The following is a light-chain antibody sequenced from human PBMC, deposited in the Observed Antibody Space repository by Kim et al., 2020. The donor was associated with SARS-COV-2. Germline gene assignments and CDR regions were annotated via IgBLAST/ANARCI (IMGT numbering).Light chain of an antibody. CDR3: YSAADNNAYV. Sequence: VSPGQTARITCSGDVLAKKYDRWFQQKPGQAPVLVIYKDSERPSGIPGRFSGSSSGTTVTLTISGAQVEDEADYYCYSAADNNAYVFGTGTKVTVL. CDR2: KDS. J-gene: IGLJ1*01. V-gene: IGLV3-27*01. CDR1: VLAKKY.